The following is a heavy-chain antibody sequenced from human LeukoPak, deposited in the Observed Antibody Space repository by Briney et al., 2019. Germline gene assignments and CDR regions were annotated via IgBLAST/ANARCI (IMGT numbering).Heavy chain of an antibody. Sequence: SVKVSCKASGGTFSSYAISWVRQAPGQGLEWVGGIIPILGTANYAQKFQGRVTITADESTSTAYMELSSLRSEDTAVYYCARGSYGDYDQYYYYYYGMDVWGQGTTVTVSS. CDR3: ARGSYGDYDQYYYYYYGMDV. V-gene: IGHV1-69*13. CDR2: IIPILGTA. D-gene: IGHD4-17*01. J-gene: IGHJ6*02. CDR1: GGTFSSYA.